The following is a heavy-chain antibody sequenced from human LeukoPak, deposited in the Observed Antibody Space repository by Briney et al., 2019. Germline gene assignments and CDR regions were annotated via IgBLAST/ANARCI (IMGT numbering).Heavy chain of an antibody. J-gene: IGHJ4*01. CDR3: ARGHLITHPGVADY. CDR2: IRQDGGET. D-gene: IGHD1-14*01. Sequence: GGSLRLSCAASGFTFSSYSMNCVRQAPGEGREWVANIRQDGGETYYGDSVKGRFTISRDNAKNSLYLQMHSLRAEDTAVYYCARGHLITHPGVADYWGQGTLVTVSS. CDR1: GFTFSSYS. V-gene: IGHV3-7*03.